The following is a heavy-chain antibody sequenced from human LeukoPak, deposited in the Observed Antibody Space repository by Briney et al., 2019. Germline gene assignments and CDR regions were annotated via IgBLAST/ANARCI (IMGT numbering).Heavy chain of an antibody. D-gene: IGHD4-23*01. Sequence: GGSLRLSCAASGFTVSSNYMSWVRQAPGKGLEWVSVIYSGGSTYYADSVKGRFTISRDNSKNTLYLQMNSLRAEDTAVYYCARGFQDYGGNPVVGFDYWGQGTLVTVSS. J-gene: IGHJ4*02. CDR1: GFTVSSNY. V-gene: IGHV3-53*01. CDR3: ARGFQDYGGNPVVGFDY. CDR2: IYSGGST.